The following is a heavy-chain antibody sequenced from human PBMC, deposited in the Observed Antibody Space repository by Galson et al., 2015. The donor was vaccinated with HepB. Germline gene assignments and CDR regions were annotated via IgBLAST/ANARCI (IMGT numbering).Heavy chain of an antibody. Sequence: SLRLSCAASGFPFSTYSMNWVRQAPGKGLEWISSISSTTSYIYYADSVKGRFTISRDNAKNSLFLQMSSLRAEDTAVYYCVREGGAGYCSRSSCYFYYMDVRGKGTTVSVSS. CDR2: ISSTTSYI. CDR3: VREGGAGYCSRSSCYFYYMDV. J-gene: IGHJ6*03. D-gene: IGHD2-2*01. V-gene: IGHV3-21*01. CDR1: GFPFSTYS.